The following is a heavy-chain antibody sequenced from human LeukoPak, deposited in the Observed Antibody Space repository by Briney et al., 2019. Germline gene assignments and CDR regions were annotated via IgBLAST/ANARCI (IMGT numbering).Heavy chain of an antibody. V-gene: IGHV1-24*01. D-gene: IGHD4-17*01. CDR2: FDPEDGET. CDR1: GYTLTELS. Sequence: ASVKVSCKVSGYTLTELSMHWVRQAPGKGLEWMGGFDPEDGETIYAQKFQGRVTMTEDTSTDTAYMELSSLRSEDTAVYYCATILDLTTVTLTPGFDPWGQGTLVTVSS. CDR3: ATILDLTTVTLTPGFDP. J-gene: IGHJ5*02.